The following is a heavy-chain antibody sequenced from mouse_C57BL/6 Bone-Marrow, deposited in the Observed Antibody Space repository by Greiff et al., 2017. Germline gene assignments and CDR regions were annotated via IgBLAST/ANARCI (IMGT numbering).Heavy chain of an antibody. J-gene: IGHJ2*01. V-gene: IGHV1-54*01. CDR2: INPGSGGT. CDR1: GYAFTNYL. D-gene: IGHD1-1*02. CDR3: AREYYHYFDS. Sequence: QVQLKESGAELVRPGTSVKVSCKASGYAFTNYLIEWVKQRPGQGLEWIGVINPGSGGTKYNEKFKGKGTLTADKSSSTAYLQLSSLTSEDSAVYFCAREYYHYFDSWGQGTTLPVSS.